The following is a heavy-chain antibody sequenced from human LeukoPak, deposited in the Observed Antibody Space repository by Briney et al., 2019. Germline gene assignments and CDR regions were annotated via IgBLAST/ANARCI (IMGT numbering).Heavy chain of an antibody. CDR3: ARDRTRIKWLRVGHLYYYYYMDV. Sequence: ASVKVSCKASGYTFTGYYMHWVRQAPGQGLEWMGWINPNRGGTSYAQKFQGRVTMTRDMSTSTVYMELSSLRSEDTAVYYCARDRTRIKWLRVGHLYYYYYMDVWGKGTTVTVSS. J-gene: IGHJ6*03. CDR1: GYTFTGYY. D-gene: IGHD5-12*01. CDR2: INPNRGGT. V-gene: IGHV1-2*02.